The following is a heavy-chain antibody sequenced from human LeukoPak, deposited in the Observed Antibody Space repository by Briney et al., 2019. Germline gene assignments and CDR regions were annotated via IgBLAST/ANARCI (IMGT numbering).Heavy chain of an antibody. Sequence: GGSLRLSCAASGFTFNNSGMDWVRQARGKVLECVSSISARSAYIWYADSVKGRFTISRDNAKNSLYLQMSSLRAEDTALYFCVRELTLTTREYYFDFWGQGTLVTVSS. V-gene: IGHV3-21*01. D-gene: IGHD1-20*01. J-gene: IGHJ4*02. CDR2: ISARSAYI. CDR1: GFTFNNSG. CDR3: VRELTLTTREYYFDF.